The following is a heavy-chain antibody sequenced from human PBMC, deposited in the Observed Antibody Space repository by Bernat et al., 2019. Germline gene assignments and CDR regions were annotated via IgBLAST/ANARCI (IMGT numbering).Heavy chain of an antibody. V-gene: IGHV3-23*01. CDR2: ISGGGGTT. D-gene: IGHD1-14*01. CDR3: AKSARNFYNFYYMDV. Sequence: EVQLLESGGGLVQPGGSLRLSCAASGVTFSSYAMSWVRQAPGKGLEWVSTISGGGGTTYYADSVKGRFTVSRDNSKNTLYLQMNSLRAEDTAVFYCAKSARNFYNFYYMDVWGKGTTVTVSS. J-gene: IGHJ6*03. CDR1: GVTFSSYA.